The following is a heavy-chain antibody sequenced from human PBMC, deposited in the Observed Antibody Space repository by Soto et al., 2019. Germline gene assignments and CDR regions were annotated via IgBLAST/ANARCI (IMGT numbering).Heavy chain of an antibody. D-gene: IGHD4-17*01. CDR3: VLDYGGNWDY. CDR1: GFTFSSYG. Sequence: QVQLVESGGGVVQPGRSLRLSCAASGFTFSSYGMHWVRQAPGKGLEWVAVISYDGSNKYYADSVKGRFTISRDNSKNTLYLQMNSLRAEDTAVYYCVLDYGGNWDYWGQGTLVTVSS. CDR2: ISYDGSNK. J-gene: IGHJ4*02. V-gene: IGHV3-30*03.